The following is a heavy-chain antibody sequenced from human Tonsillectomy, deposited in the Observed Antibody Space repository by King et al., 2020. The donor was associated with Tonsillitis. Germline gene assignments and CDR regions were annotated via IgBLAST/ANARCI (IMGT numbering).Heavy chain of an antibody. CDR2: IDSSSTTT. J-gene: IGHJ4*02. CDR3: ARDNHRGATVLTSFEY. CDR1: GFIFSTYS. D-gene: IGHD4-23*01. V-gene: IGHV3-48*01. Sequence: QLVQSGGGLVQPGGSLRLSCAASGFIFSTYSMNWVRQAPGKGLEWVSYIDSSSTTTYYADSVKGRFTISRDNAKNSLYLQMNSLRVEDTAVYYCARDNHRGATVLTSFEYWGQGTLGTVSS.